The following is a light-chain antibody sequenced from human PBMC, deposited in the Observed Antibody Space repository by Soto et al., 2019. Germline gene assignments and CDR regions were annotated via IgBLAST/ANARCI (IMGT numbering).Light chain of an antibody. CDR1: RDVGSD. CDR3: LQDYGDSWT. Sequence: QMTQSPSSLSASVGEKIIITCRASRDVGSDVSWYQQKPGQAPNLMIYAASNLYTGVPSRFSGSRSGTEFTLTISSLQPEDVASYYCLQDYGDSWTFGQGTKVDIK. V-gene: IGKV1-6*01. CDR2: AAS. J-gene: IGKJ1*01.